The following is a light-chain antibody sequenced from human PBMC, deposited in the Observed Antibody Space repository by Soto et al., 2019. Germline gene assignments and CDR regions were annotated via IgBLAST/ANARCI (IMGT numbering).Light chain of an antibody. CDR2: KAS. Sequence: DIQMTQSPSTLSASVGDRVTITCRASQSISSWLAWYQQKSGKAPKLLIYKASSLESGVPSRFSGSGSGTEFTLTISSLQPDDFATDYCQQYTSYSETFGQGTKVEIK. V-gene: IGKV1-5*03. J-gene: IGKJ1*01. CDR3: QQYTSYSET. CDR1: QSISSW.